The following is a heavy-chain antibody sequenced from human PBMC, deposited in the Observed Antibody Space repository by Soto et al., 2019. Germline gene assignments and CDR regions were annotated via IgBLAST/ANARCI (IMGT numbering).Heavy chain of an antibody. CDR3: ARLGGGYCSGGSCYTDDAFDI. Sequence: APVKVSCKASGYTFTSYDINWLRQATGQGLEWMGWMNPNSGNTGYAQKFQGRVTMTRNTSISTAYMELSSLRSEDTAVYYCARLGGGYCSGGSCYTDDAFDIWGQGTMVTVSS. CDR2: MNPNSGNT. D-gene: IGHD2-15*01. V-gene: IGHV1-8*01. CDR1: GYTFTSYD. J-gene: IGHJ3*02.